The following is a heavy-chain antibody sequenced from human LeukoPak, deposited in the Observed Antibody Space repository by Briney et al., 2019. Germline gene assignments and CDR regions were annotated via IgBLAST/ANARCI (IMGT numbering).Heavy chain of an antibody. V-gene: IGHV3-23*01. CDR2: FSGSGGST. D-gene: IGHD6-13*01. CDR3: AKHSSSWYSGGLGY. J-gene: IGHJ4*02. CDR1: GFTFSSYA. Sequence: PRGSLRLSCAASGFTFSSYAMSWVRQAPGKGLEWVSAFSGSGGSTYYADSVKGRFTISRDNSKNTLYLQMNSLRAEDTAVYYCAKHSSSWYSGGLGYWGQGTLVTVSS.